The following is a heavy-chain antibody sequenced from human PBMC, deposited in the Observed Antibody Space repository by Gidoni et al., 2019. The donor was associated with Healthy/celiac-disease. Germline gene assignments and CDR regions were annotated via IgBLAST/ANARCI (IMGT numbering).Heavy chain of an antibody. D-gene: IGHD6-19*01. J-gene: IGHJ6*02. CDR1: GFTFSSYG. CDR3: AKDLLRPVAGTYYYYYYGMDV. V-gene: IGHV3-30*18. CDR2: ISYDGSNK. Sequence: QVQLVESGGGVVQPGRSLRLSCAASGFTFSSYGMPWVRQAPGKGLEWVAVISYDGSNKYYADSVKGRFTISRDNSKNTLYLQMNSLRAEDTAVYYCAKDLLRPVAGTYYYYYYGMDVWGQGTTVTVSS.